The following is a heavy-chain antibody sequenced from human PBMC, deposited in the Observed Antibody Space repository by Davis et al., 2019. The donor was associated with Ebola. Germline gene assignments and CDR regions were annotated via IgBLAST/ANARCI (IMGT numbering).Heavy chain of an antibody. J-gene: IGHJ4*02. V-gene: IGHV3-7*01. CDR3: ARGYSRAVDY. D-gene: IGHD6-13*01. Sequence: GESLKISCAASGFTFSSYWMSWVRQAPGKGLEWVANIKPDGTVKPYVGSVKGRFTISRDNAKNSLYLQMNSLRAEDTAIYYCARGYSRAVDYWGQGTLVTVSS. CDR2: IKPDGTVK. CDR1: GFTFSSYW.